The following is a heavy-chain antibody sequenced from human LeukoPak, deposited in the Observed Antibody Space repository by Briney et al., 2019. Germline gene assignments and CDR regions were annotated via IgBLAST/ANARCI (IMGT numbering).Heavy chain of an antibody. J-gene: IGHJ4*02. CDR2: ISSSSSYI. CDR1: GFXFSSYS. D-gene: IGHD1-26*01. V-gene: IGHV3-21*01. CDR3: ARDQWELLYYFDY. Sequence: GGSLRLSCAASGFXFSSYSINWVRQAPGKGLEWVSSISSSSSYIYYADSVKGRFTISRDNAKNSLYLQMNSLRAEDTAVYYCARDQWELLYYFDYWGQGTLVTVSS.